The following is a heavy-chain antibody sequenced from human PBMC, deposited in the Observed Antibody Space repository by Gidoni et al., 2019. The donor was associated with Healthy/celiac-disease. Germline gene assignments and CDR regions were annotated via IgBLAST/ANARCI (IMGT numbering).Heavy chain of an antibody. CDR2: TYYRSKWYH. D-gene: IGHD3-16*02. CDR1: GDRVSSNSAA. CDR3: ARADYDYVWGSYRWGGLDV. J-gene: IGHJ6*02. V-gene: IGHV6-1*01. Sequence: QVHLQQSGPGLVKPSQTLSLTCAISGDRVSSNSAAWNWIRQSPSRGLEWLGRTYYRSKWYHDYAVSVKSRITINPDTSKNQFSLQLNSMTPEDTAVYYCARADYDYVWGSYRWGGLDVWGQGTTVTVSS.